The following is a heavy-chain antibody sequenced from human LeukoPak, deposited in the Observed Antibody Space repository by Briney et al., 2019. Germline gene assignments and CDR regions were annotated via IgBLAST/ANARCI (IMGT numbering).Heavy chain of an antibody. V-gene: IGHV4-34*01. CDR1: GGSFSGYY. CDR2: INHSGRT. D-gene: IGHD4-17*01. Sequence: SDTLSLNCAVYGGSFSGYYWSWIRQPPGQGLEWIGEINHSGRTNYYPSLKIRVTISVDTSKNQFSLTLSSVTAADTAVYYCAGYGDYFHYWGQGTLVTVTS. CDR3: AGYGDYFHY. J-gene: IGHJ4*02.